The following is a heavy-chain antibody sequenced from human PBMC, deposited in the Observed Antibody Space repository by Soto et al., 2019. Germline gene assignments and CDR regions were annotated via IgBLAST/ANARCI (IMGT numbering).Heavy chain of an antibody. D-gene: IGHD2-15*01. CDR2: INHSGST. CDR1: GGSFSGYY. J-gene: IGHJ6*02. V-gene: IGHV4-34*01. CDR3: ARELGYCSGGSCFRYYYYGMDV. Sequence: PSETLSLTCAGYGGSFSGYYWSWIRQPPGKGLEWIGEINHSGSTNYNPSLKRRDTISVDTSKNQFSLKLSSVTAADTAVYYCARELGYCSGGSCFRYYYYGMDVWGQGTTVTVSS.